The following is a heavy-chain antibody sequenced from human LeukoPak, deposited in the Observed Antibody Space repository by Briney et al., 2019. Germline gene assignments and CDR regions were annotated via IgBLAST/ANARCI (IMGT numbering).Heavy chain of an antibody. CDR1: GGSISSGGYY. CDR2: IYYSGST. V-gene: IGHV4-61*08. J-gene: IGHJ4*02. Sequence: SETLSLTCTVSGGSISSGGYYWSWIRQPPGKGLEWIGYIYYSGSTSYNPSLKSRVTISVDTSKNQFSLKLSSVAAADTAVYYCARGSTGTTSDYWGQGTLVTVSS. CDR3: ARGSTGTTSDY. D-gene: IGHD1-7*01.